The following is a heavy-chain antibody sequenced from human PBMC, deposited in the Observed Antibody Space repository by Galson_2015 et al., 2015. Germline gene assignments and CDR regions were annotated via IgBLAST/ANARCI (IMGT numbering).Heavy chain of an antibody. CDR1: GFSLSTSGVG. Sequence: PALVKPTQTLTLACTFSGFSLSTSGVGVGWIRQPPGKALEWLALIYWDDDKRYRPSLKSRLTITKDTPKNQVVLTMTNMDPVDTATYYCAHSPYDYIWGRRRYYFDYWGQGTLVTVSS. V-gene: IGHV2-5*02. D-gene: IGHD3-16*01. J-gene: IGHJ4*02. CDR2: IYWDDDK. CDR3: AHSPYDYIWGRRRYYFDY.